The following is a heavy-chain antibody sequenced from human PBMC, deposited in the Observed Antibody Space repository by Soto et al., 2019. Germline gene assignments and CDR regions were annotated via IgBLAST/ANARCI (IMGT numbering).Heavy chain of an antibody. J-gene: IGHJ6*03. CDR1: GFTFSDYY. Sequence: AGGSLRLSCAASGFTFSDYYMSWIRQAPGKGLEWVSYISSSGSTIYYADSVKGRFTISRDNAKNSLYLQMNSLRAEDTAVYYCARLAITTVRGVLYYMDVWGKGTTVTVSS. CDR2: ISSSGSTI. CDR3: ARLAITTVRGVLYYMDV. D-gene: IGHD3-10*01. V-gene: IGHV3-11*01.